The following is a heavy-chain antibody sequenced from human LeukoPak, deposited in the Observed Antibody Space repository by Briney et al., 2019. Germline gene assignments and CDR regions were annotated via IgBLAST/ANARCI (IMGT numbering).Heavy chain of an antibody. V-gene: IGHV3-30-3*01. J-gene: IGHJ4*02. CDR3: ARDRRGEYYFDY. Sequence: PGRSLRLSCAASGFTFSSYAMHWVRQAPGKGLEWVAVISYDGSNKYYADSVKGRFTISRDNSKNTLYLQMNSLRADDTAVYYCARDRRGEYYFDYWGQGTLVTVSS. CDR1: GFTFSSYA. CDR2: ISYDGSNK. D-gene: IGHD3-10*01.